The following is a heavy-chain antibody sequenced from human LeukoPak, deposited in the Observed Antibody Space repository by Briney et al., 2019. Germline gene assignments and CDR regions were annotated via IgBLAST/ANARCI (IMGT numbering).Heavy chain of an antibody. CDR1: GGSISSYY. CDR3: AFHCGGDCYSVGTDY. V-gene: IGHV4-59*01. Sequence: ASETLSLTCTVSGGSISSYYWSRIRQPPGKGLEWIGYIYYSGSTNYNPSHKSRVTISVDTSKNQFSLKLSSVTAADTAVYYCAFHCGGDCYSVGTDYWGQGTLVTVSS. J-gene: IGHJ4*02. CDR2: IYYSGST. D-gene: IGHD2-21*02.